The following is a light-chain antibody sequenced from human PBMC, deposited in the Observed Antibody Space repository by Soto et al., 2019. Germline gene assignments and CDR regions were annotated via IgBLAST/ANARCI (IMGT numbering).Light chain of an antibody. J-gene: IGKJ5*01. CDR3: QHNGRS. Sequence: EIVMTQSPATLSVSPGERATLSCRTSESVGSSLLAGYQQKPGQAPRLLIYAASSRATGISDRFSGSGSRKDFTLIIKRLDPEDSAVYYCQHNGRSFGQGTRLEIK. V-gene: IGKV3-20*01. CDR2: AAS. CDR1: ESVGSSL.